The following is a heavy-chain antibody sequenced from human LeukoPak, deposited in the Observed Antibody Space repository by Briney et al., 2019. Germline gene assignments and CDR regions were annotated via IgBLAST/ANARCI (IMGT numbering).Heavy chain of an antibody. D-gene: IGHD3-10*01. V-gene: IGHV4-31*03. CDR1: GGSISSGGYY. Sequence: PSETLSLTCPVSGGSISSGGYYWSWIRQHPGKGLEWIGYIYYSGSTYYNPSLKSRVTISVDTSKNQFSLKLSSVTAADTAVYYCARDTYYYGSGSSSGRYYYYMAVWGKGTTVTVSS. J-gene: IGHJ6*03. CDR2: IYYSGST. CDR3: ARDTYYYGSGSSSGRYYYYMAV.